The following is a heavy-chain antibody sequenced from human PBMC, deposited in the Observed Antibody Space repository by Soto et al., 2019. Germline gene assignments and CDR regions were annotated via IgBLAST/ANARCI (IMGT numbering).Heavy chain of an antibody. J-gene: IGHJ4*02. CDR2: ISGSGGST. CDR1: GFAFSSYA. Sequence: GGSLRLSCAASGFAFSSYAMSWVRQAPGKGLEWVSAISGSGGSTYYADSVKGRFTISRDNSKNTLYLQMNSLRAEDTAVYYCAKVPSSRIAAARGFDYWGQGTLVTVSS. CDR3: AKVPSSRIAAARGFDY. V-gene: IGHV3-23*01. D-gene: IGHD6-13*01.